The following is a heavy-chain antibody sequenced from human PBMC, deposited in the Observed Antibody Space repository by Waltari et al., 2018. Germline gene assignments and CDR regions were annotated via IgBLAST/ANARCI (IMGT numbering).Heavy chain of an antibody. CDR3: AKYYGDLFGPDY. Sequence: EVQLLDSGGGLVQPGGSLSPSCAASGFSFSSHAMSWVRHAPGKGLGCGAASSGSGGSTYNADSVKGRFTISRDNSKNTLYLQMNSLRAEDTAVYYCAKYYGDLFGPDYWGQGTLVTVSS. CDR2: SSGSGGST. J-gene: IGHJ4*02. D-gene: IGHD4-17*01. V-gene: IGHV3-23*01. CDR1: GFSFSSHA.